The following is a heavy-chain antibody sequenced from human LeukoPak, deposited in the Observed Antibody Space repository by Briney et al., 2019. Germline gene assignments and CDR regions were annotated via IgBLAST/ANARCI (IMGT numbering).Heavy chain of an antibody. CDR1: GGSISSSSYY. V-gene: IGHV4-39*01. J-gene: IGHJ5*02. Sequence: SETLSLTCTVSGGSISSSSYYWGWIRQPPGKGLEWIGSIYYSGSTYYNPSLKSRVTISVDTSKNQFSLKLTSVTAADTAVYYCARGYSSSWYFNWFDPWGQGTLVTVSS. CDR3: ARGYSSSWYFNWFDP. D-gene: IGHD6-13*01. CDR2: IYYSGST.